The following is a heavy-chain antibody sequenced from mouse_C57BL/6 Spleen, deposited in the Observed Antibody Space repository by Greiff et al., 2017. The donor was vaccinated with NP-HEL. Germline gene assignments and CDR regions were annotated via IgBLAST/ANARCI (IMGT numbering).Heavy chain of an antibody. CDR1: GYTFTDYE. V-gene: IGHV1-15*01. D-gene: IGHD2-1*01. Sequence: VQLHQSGAELVRPGASVTLSCKASGYTFTDYEMHWVKQTPVHGLEWIGAIDPETGGTAYNQKFKGKAILTADKSSSTAYMELRSLTSEDSAVYYCTSYGNYGAWFAYWGQGTLVTVSA. J-gene: IGHJ3*01. CDR2: IDPETGGT. CDR3: TSYGNYGAWFAY.